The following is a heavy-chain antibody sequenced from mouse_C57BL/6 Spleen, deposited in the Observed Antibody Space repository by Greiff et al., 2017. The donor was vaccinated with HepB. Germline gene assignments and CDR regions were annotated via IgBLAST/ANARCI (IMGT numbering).Heavy chain of an antibody. V-gene: IGHV1-64*01. CDR2: IHPNSGST. Sequence: QVQLQQPGAELVKPGASVKLSCKASGYTFTSYWMHWVKQRPGQGLEWIGMIHPNSGSTNYNEKFKSKATLTVDKSSSTAYMQLSSLTSEDSAVYDCARRENGGYDWFADWGQGTLVTVSA. CDR3: ARRENGGYDWFAD. J-gene: IGHJ3*01. D-gene: IGHD2-2*01. CDR1: GYTFTSYW.